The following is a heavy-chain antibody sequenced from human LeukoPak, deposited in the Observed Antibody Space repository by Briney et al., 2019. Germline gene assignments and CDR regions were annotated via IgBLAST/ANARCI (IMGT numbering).Heavy chain of an antibody. Sequence: ASVKVSCKASGYTFTGYYMHWVRQAPGQGLEWMGWINPNSGGTNYAQKFQGWVTMTRDTSISTAYMELSRLRSDDTAVYYCARQYYDFWSGYYYYYYMDVWGKGTTVTVSS. CDR3: ARQYYDFWSGYYYYYYMDV. D-gene: IGHD3-3*01. J-gene: IGHJ6*03. CDR1: GYTFTGYY. V-gene: IGHV1-2*04. CDR2: INPNSGGT.